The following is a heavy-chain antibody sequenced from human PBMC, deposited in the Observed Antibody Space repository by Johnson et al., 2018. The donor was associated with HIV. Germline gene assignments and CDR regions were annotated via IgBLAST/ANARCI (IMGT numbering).Heavy chain of an antibody. CDR2: IYSGGST. CDR1: GFTVSSNY. J-gene: IGHJ3*02. V-gene: IGHV3-53*01. Sequence: VQLVESGGGVVQPGKSLRLSCAASGFTVSSNYMSWVRQAPGKGLEWVSVIYSGGSTYYADSVKGRFTISRDNSKNTLYLQMNSLRAEDTAVYYCAREVDYAVNTQHLDAFDIWGQGTMVTVSS. D-gene: IGHD4-17*01. CDR3: AREVDYAVNTQHLDAFDI.